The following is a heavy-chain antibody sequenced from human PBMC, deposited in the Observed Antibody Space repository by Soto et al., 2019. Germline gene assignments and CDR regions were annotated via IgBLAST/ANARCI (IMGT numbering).Heavy chain of an antibody. CDR3: ARSGRITIFGVVRRFDY. V-gene: IGHV4-31*03. J-gene: IGHJ4*02. CDR1: GGSISSGGYY. Sequence: PSETLSLTCTVSGGSISSGGYYWSWIRQHPGKGLEWIGYIYYSGSTYYNPSLKSRVTISVDTSKNQFSLKLSSVTAADTAVYYCARSGRITIFGVVRRFDYWGQGTLVTVS. CDR2: IYYSGST. D-gene: IGHD3-3*01.